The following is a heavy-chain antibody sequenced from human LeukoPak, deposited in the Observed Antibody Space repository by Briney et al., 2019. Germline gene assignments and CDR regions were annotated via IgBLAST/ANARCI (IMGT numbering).Heavy chain of an antibody. J-gene: IGHJ5*02. CDR1: GGSISSYY. V-gene: IGHV4-59*12. D-gene: IGHD3-10*01. CDR2: IYYSGST. Sequence: KPSETLSLTCTVSGGSISSYYWSWIRQPPGKGLEWIGNIYYSGSTNYNPSLKSRVTISVDTSKNQFSLKLSSVTAADTAVYYCARESNYHGSGTGWFDPWGQGTLVTVSS. CDR3: ARESNYHGSGTGWFDP.